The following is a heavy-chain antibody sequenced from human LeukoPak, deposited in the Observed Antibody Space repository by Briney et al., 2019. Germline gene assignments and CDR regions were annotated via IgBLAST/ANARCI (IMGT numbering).Heavy chain of an antibody. V-gene: IGHV3-33*01. CDR2: IWYDGSNK. J-gene: IGHJ4*02. D-gene: IGHD3-22*01. CDR3: ARDWYYDSSGYFHFSF. Sequence: GGSLRLSCAASGFTFSSYGIHWVRQAPGKGLEWVAVIWYDGSNKYYADSVKGRFTISRDNSKNTLYLQMDSLRAEDTAVYYCARDWYYDSSGYFHFSFWGQGTLVTVSS. CDR1: GFTFSSYG.